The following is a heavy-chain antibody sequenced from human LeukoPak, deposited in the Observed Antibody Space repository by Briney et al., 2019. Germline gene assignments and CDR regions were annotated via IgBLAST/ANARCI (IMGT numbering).Heavy chain of an antibody. CDR3: ARRGYYFDY. J-gene: IGHJ4*02. Sequence: PSETLSLTCAVSGGSIRTGDYSWSWIRQPPGKGLEWIGYIYYSGSTNYNPSLKSRVTISVDTSKNQFSLKLSSVTAADTAVYYCARRGYYFDYWGQGTLVTVSS. CDR2: IYYSGST. CDR1: GGSIRTGDYS. V-gene: IGHV4-61*08. D-gene: IGHD3-10*01.